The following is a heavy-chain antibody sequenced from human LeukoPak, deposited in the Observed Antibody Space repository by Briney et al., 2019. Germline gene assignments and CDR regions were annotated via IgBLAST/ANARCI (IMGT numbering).Heavy chain of an antibody. D-gene: IGHD6-13*01. CDR2: IYYSGST. CDR1: GGSISSGSEY. V-gene: IGHV4-30-4*08. Sequence: SETLSLTCSVSGGSISSGSEYWGWIRQPPGKGLEWIGYIYYSGSTYYNPSLKSRVTISVDTSKNQFSLKLSSVTAADTAVYYCAIRIAAAGKYYFDYWGQGTLVTVSS. J-gene: IGHJ4*02. CDR3: AIRIAAAGKYYFDY.